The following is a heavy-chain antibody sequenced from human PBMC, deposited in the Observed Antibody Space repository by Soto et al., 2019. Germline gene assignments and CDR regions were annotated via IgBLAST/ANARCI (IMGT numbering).Heavy chain of an antibody. CDR3: AREGSAGPYGSGSYCDNWFDP. CDR2: IYYSGST. D-gene: IGHD3-10*01. V-gene: IGHV4-59*01. Sequence: PSETLSLTFTVSGGSISSYYWSWIRQPPGKGLEWIGYIYYSGSTNYNPSLKSRVTISVDTSKNQFSLKLSSVTAADTAVYYCAREGSAGPYGSGSYCDNWFDPWGQGTLVTVSS. CDR1: GGSISSYY. J-gene: IGHJ5*02.